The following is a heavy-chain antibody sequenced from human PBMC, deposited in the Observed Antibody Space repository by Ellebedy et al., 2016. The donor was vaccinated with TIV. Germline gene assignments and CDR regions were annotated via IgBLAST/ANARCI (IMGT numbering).Heavy chain of an antibody. CDR3: AKRIAAAGTDDY. J-gene: IGHJ4*02. D-gene: IGHD6-13*01. CDR2: IKGDGSVK. CDR1: GFTFSTSW. V-gene: IGHV3-7*03. Sequence: GESLKISCSASGFTFSTSWMTWVRRAPGKGLEWVASIKGDGSVKNYVDSVKGRFTISRENTHNSLYLQMNSLRAEDTAVYYCAKRIAAAGTDDYWGQGTLVTVSS.